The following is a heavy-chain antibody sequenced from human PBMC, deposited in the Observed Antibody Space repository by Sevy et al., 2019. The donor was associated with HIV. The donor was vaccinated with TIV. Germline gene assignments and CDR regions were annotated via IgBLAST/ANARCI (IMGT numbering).Heavy chain of an antibody. CDR2: ISWNSGSI. Sequence: GGSLRLSCAASGFTFDDYAMHWVRQAPGKGLEWVSGISWNSGSIGYADSVKGRFTIFRDNAKNSLYLQMNSLRAEDTALYYCAKDKGYCTNGVCYTSYYYYGMDVWGQGTTVTVSS. CDR3: AKDKGYCTNGVCYTSYYYYGMDV. CDR1: GFTFDDYA. V-gene: IGHV3-9*01. D-gene: IGHD2-8*01. J-gene: IGHJ6*02.